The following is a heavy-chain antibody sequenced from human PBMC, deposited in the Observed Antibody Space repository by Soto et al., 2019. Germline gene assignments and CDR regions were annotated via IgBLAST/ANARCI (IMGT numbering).Heavy chain of an antibody. CDR3: ARYSSSSYAYWFDP. D-gene: IGHD6-6*01. Sequence: TSETLSLTCTVSGGSISSYYWSWIRQPPGKGLEWIGYIYYSGSTNYNPSLKSRVTISVDTSKNQFSLKLSSVTAADTAVYYCARYSSSSYAYWFDPWGQGTLVTVSS. CDR1: GGSISSYY. CDR2: IYYSGST. V-gene: IGHV4-59*01. J-gene: IGHJ5*02.